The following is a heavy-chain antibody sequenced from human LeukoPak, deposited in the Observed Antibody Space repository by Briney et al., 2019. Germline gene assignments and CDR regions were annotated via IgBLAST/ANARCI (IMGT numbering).Heavy chain of an antibody. V-gene: IGHV3-53*01. CDR1: GFSVRNNY. CDR3: ASHSDPLTGYSFDF. Sequence: PGGSLRLSCAASGFSVRNNYMTWVRQAPGKGLEWVSIIYDSGDSYYADSVKGRFTIARDNSKNTVSLQMNSLRVDDTAVYYCASHSDPLTGYSFDFWGQGILVTVAS. J-gene: IGHJ4*02. D-gene: IGHD3-9*01. CDR2: IYDSGDS.